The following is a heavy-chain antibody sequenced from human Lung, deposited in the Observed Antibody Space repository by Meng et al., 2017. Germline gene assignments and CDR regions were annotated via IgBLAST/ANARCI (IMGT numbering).Heavy chain of an antibody. CDR3: ARGPTTMAHDFDY. CDR1: GGSFSDYY. CDR2: INHSGST. Sequence: HVPRQQWGPGLLKPSETLSPTCVVSGGSFSDYYWSWTRQPPGKGLEWIGEINHSGSTNYNPSLESRATISVDTSQNNLSLKLSSVTAADSAVYYCARGPTTMAHDFDYWGQGTLVTVSS. J-gene: IGHJ4*02. D-gene: IGHD4-11*01. V-gene: IGHV4-34*01.